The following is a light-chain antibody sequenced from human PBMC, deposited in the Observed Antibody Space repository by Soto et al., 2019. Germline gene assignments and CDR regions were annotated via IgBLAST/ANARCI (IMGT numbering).Light chain of an antibody. Sequence: EVVLTQSPATLSLFPAERATLSCRASQSVGSFLAWYQQKPGQAPRLLIYDASNRATGIPARFSGSGSGTDFTLTFSSLEPEDFAVYYCQQRSNWPYTFGQGTRLEI. CDR1: QSVGSF. CDR3: QQRSNWPYT. V-gene: IGKV3-11*01. J-gene: IGKJ5*01. CDR2: DAS.